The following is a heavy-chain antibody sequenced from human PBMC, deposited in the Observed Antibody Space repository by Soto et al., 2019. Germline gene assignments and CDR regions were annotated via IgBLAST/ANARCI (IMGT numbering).Heavy chain of an antibody. Sequence: GESLKISCKGSGYSFTSYWIGWVRQMPGKGLEWMGIIYPGDSDTRYSPSFQGQVTISADKSISTAYLQWSSLKASDTAMYYCARTYDSSGYYSSPFDYWGQGTLVTVSS. V-gene: IGHV5-51*01. J-gene: IGHJ4*02. CDR2: IYPGDSDT. CDR1: GYSFTSYW. CDR3: ARTYDSSGYYSSPFDY. D-gene: IGHD3-22*01.